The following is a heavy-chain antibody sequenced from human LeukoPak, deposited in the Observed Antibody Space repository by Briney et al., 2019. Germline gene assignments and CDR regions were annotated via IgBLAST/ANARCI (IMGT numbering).Heavy chain of an antibody. V-gene: IGHV3-21*05. CDR2: ISSSSNI. Sequence: GGSLRLSCAASGFSFSSYSMNWVRQAPGKGLEWISYISSSSNIYYADAVKGRFTISRDNSKNTVYLQMDSLRAEDTAVYYCANSRGHGSGNLWGQGTLVTVSS. D-gene: IGHD3-10*01. J-gene: IGHJ5*02. CDR1: GFSFSSYS. CDR3: ANSRGHGSGNL.